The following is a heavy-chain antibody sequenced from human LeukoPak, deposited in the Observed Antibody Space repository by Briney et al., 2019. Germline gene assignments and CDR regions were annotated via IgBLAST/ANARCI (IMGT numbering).Heavy chain of an antibody. J-gene: IGHJ4*02. CDR2: ITISSTTI. CDR1: GFTFKNYN. D-gene: IGHD6-13*01. V-gene: IGHV3-48*01. CDR3: ARETPDSSSWTVFDY. Sequence: QPGGSLRLSCAASGFTFKNYNMNWVRQAPGKGLEWISYITISSTTIYYADSVKGRFTISRDSAKNSLYLQMNSLRVEDTAVYYCARETPDSSSWTVFDYWGQGTLVTVSS.